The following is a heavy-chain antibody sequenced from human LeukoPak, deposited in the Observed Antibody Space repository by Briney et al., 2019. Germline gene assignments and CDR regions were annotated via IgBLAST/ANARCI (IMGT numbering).Heavy chain of an antibody. CDR1: GGSISSGSYY. V-gene: IGHV4-61*09. Sequence: PSQTLSLTCTVSGGSISSGSYYWSWIRQPPGTGLEWIGEVTRNGDINYNPSLKSRVTLSLEASQNKFSLTVNSVSAADTAVYYCARLSLMNPQLAYWYFDVWGRGTLVTVSS. J-gene: IGHJ2*01. D-gene: IGHD1-1*01. CDR2: VTRNGDI. CDR3: ARLSLMNPQLAYWYFDV.